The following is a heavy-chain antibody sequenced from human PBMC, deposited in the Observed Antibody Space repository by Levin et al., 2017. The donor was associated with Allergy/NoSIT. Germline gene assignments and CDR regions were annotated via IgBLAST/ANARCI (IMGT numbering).Heavy chain of an antibody. CDR3: ARHIVGGNDHDAFDI. D-gene: IGHD1-26*01. CDR1: GYSFTSYW. Sequence: GESLKISCKGSGYSFTSYWIGWVRQMPGKGLEWMGIIYPGDSDTRYNPSFQGQVTISADKSISTAYLQWSSLKASDTAMYYCARHIVGGNDHDAFDIWGQGTMVTVSS. J-gene: IGHJ3*02. CDR2: IYPGDSDT. V-gene: IGHV5-51*01.